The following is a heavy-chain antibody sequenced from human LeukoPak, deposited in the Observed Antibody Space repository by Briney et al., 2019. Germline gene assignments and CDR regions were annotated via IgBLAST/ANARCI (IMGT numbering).Heavy chain of an antibody. CDR3: ARVNSGRQDAFDI. CDR2: IYYSGST. D-gene: IGHD1-26*01. J-gene: IGHJ3*02. Sequence: PSETLSLTCTVSGGSISSSSYYWGWIRQPPGKGLEWIGSIYYSGSTYYNPSLKSRVTISVDTSKNQFSLKLSSVTAADTAVYYCARVNSGRQDAFDIWGQGTMVTVSS. CDR1: GGSISSSSYY. V-gene: IGHV4-39*07.